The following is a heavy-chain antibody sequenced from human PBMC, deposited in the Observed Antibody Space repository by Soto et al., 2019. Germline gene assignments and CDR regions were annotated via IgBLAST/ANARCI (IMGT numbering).Heavy chain of an antibody. Sequence: GESLKISCKGSGYSFASHWVAWVRQMPEKGLEWIGTIYPGDSDTKYSSSFRGHVTISADTSVSTAYLQWRSLEATDSAIYYCARFSGSYWHYLDFWGQGTLVTVSS. CDR2: IYPGDSDT. V-gene: IGHV5-51*01. CDR1: GYSFASHW. J-gene: IGHJ4*02. D-gene: IGHD1-26*01. CDR3: ARFSGSYWHYLDF.